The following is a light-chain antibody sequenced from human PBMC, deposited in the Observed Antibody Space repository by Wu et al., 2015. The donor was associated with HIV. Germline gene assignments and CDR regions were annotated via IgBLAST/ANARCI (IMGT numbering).Light chain of an antibody. CDR1: QGISSY. CDR2: CI. J-gene: IGKJ3*01. CDR3: QQLSSYPFT. V-gene: IGKV1-9*01. Sequence: GDRVTTHFGGPRQGISSYLDLVIQQKPTGKAPNAPDLCCIHLSNWSPSRFSGSGSGTEFTLTVSSLQSDDFATYYCQQLSSYPFTFGPGTKVDI.